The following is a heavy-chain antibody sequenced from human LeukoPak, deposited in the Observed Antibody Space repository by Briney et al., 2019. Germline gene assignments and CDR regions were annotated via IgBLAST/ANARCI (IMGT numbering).Heavy chain of an antibody. V-gene: IGHV3-48*04. CDR2: ISSSSSTI. Sequence: GGSLRLSCAASGFTFSSYSMNWVRQAPGKGLEWVSYISSSSSTIYYADSVKGRFTISRDNAKNSLYLQMNSLRAEDTAVYYCARDRRGGSDYYYYYMDVWGKGTTVTVSS. CDR3: ARDRRGGSDYYYYYMDV. CDR1: GFTFSSYS. D-gene: IGHD2-15*01. J-gene: IGHJ6*03.